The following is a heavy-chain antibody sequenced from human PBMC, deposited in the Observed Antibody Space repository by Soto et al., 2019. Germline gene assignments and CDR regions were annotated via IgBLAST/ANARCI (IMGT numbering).Heavy chain of an antibody. CDR1: GFTFSRHA. CDR3: ARLSIWLYYDILTGYEGTDAFDI. D-gene: IGHD3-9*01. J-gene: IGHJ3*02. CDR2: LSDSGGSI. V-gene: IGHV3-23*01. Sequence: GGSLRLSCTASGFTFSRHAMTWVRQAPGKGLEWVSGLSDSGGSIYYADSVKGRFTISRDNSMNTLYLQMNSLRAEDTAVYYCARLSIWLYYDILTGYEGTDAFDIWGQGTMVTVSS.